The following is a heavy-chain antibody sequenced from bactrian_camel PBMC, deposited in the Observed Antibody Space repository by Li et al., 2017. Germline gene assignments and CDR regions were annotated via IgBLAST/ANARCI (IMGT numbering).Heavy chain of an antibody. CDR1: GFTFSKYD. Sequence: VQLVESGGGLVQPGGSLRLSCVASGFTFSKYDMSWVRQAPGKGLEWVSAIYPDGSSTLYADSVRGRFTLSRDNAKNTMWLQMNSLKAEDTAVYYCAAEGDYSDIDVGADFGYWGQGTQVTVS. V-gene: IGHV3S5*01. J-gene: IGHJ6*01. CDR3: AAEGDYSDIDVGADFGY. CDR2: IYPDGSST. D-gene: IGHD4*01.